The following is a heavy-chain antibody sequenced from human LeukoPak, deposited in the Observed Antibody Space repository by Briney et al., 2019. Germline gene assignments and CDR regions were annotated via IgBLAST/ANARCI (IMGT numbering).Heavy chain of an antibody. CDR1: GGSISSYY. J-gene: IGHJ6*02. Sequence: SETLSLTCTVSGGSISSYYWSWIRQPPGKGLEWIGYIYYSGSTNYNPSLKSRVTISVDTSKNQFSLKLSSVTAADTAVYYCATDFGHCSSTSCYILEGYYYYGMDVWGQGTTVTVSS. CDR2: IYYSGST. V-gene: IGHV4-59*01. CDR3: ATDFGHCSSTSCYILEGYYYYGMDV. D-gene: IGHD2-2*02.